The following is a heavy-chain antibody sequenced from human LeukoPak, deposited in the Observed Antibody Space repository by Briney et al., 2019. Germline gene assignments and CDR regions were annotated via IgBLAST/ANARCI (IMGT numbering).Heavy chain of an antibody. CDR3: ARDSSGYYDAFDI. CDR2: IIPIFGTA. D-gene: IGHD3-22*01. Sequence: ASVKVSCKASGGTFSSSAISWVRQAPGQGLEWMGRIIPIFGTANYAQKFQGRVTITTDESTSTAYMELSSLRSEDTAVYYCARDSSGYYDAFDIWGQGTMVTVSS. CDR1: GGTFSSSA. J-gene: IGHJ3*02. V-gene: IGHV1-69*05.